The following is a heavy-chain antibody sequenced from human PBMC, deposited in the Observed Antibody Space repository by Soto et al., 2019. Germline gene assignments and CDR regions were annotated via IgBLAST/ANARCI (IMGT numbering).Heavy chain of an antibody. D-gene: IGHD2-2*01. Sequence: QITLKESGPPLVKATQTLTLTCTFSGFSLSTSGVGVGWIRQPPGKALEWLALIYWDDDKRYSPSLKSRLTITKDTSKNQVVLTMTNMDPVDTATYYCAHMTSSTTSNYFDYWGQGTLVTVSS. CDR3: AHMTSSTTSNYFDY. V-gene: IGHV2-5*02. J-gene: IGHJ4*02. CDR1: GFSLSTSGVG. CDR2: IYWDDDK.